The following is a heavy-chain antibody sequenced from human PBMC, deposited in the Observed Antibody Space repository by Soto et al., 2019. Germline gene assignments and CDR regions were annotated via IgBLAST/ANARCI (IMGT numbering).Heavy chain of an antibody. V-gene: IGHV3-30-3*01. Sequence: QVQLVESGGGVVQPGRSLRLSCAASGFTFSSYAMHWVRQAPGTGLEWVAVISYDGSNKYYADSVKGRFTISRDNSKKTLYLQMNSLSAEDTAVYYCARAHSSSWTTLVFDYYYYGMDVWGQGTTVTVSS. CDR3: ARAHSSSWTTLVFDYYYYGMDV. CDR2: ISYDGSNK. J-gene: IGHJ6*02. CDR1: GFTFSSYA. D-gene: IGHD6-13*01.